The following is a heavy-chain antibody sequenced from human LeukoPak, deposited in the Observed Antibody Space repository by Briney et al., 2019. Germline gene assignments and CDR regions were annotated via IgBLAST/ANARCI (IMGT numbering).Heavy chain of an antibody. J-gene: IGHJ4*02. V-gene: IGHV3-7*01. CDR3: ARGSTEEY. CDR1: GFTFSSYA. D-gene: IGHD1-14*01. Sequence: GGSLRLSCAASGFTFSSYAMTWARQAPGKGLEWVASIKQDGSEMYYVDSVKDRFTISRDNANNLLYLRMNSLRAEDTAVYYCARGSTEEYWGQGTLVTVSS. CDR2: IKQDGSEM.